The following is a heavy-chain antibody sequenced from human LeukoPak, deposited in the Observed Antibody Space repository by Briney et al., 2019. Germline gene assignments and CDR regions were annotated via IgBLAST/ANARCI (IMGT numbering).Heavy chain of an antibody. D-gene: IGHD5-18*01. CDR1: GFTFSSYG. CDR2: ISGSGTNT. J-gene: IGHJ4*02. CDR3: AKSSRPVTAMAFFDY. Sequence: PGGSLRLSCAASGFTFSSYGMSWFRQAPGKGLEWVSGISGSGTNTNYADSVKGRFTISRDNSKNTVYLQMKSLRAEDTAVYYCAKSSRPVTAMAFFDYWGQGTLVTVSS. V-gene: IGHV3-23*01.